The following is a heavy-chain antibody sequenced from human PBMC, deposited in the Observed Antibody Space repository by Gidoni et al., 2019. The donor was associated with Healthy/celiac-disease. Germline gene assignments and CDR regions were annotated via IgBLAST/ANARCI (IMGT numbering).Heavy chain of an antibody. Sequence: QLQLQESGPGLVKPSETLSPSCTVSGGSISSSSYDWGWIRQPPGKGLEWIGSIYYSGTTYYNPSLKSRVTISVDTSKNQFSLKLSSVTAADTAVYDCATRTKAVAAWGYWGQGTLVTVSA. CDR2: IYYSGTT. J-gene: IGHJ4*02. V-gene: IGHV4-39*01. CDR1: GGSISSSSYD. CDR3: ATRTKAVAAWGY. D-gene: IGHD6-19*01.